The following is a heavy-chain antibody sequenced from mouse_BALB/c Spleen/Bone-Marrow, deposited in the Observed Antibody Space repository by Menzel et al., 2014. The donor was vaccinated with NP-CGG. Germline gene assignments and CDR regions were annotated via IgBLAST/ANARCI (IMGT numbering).Heavy chain of an antibody. CDR1: GYAFSNYW. Sequence: VQRVESGAELVRPGSSVKISCKASGYAFSNYWMNWVKRRPGQGLEWIGQIYPGDTDIHYNGKFKGKATLTADKSSSTAYMQLSSLTSEDSAVYFCASRGDYSYAMDYWGQGTSVTVSS. J-gene: IGHJ4*01. CDR2: IYPGDTDI. V-gene: IGHV1-80*01. D-gene: IGHD1-1*01. CDR3: ASRGDYSYAMDY.